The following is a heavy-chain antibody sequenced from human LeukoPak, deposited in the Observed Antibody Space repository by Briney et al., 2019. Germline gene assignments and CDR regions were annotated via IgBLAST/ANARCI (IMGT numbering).Heavy chain of an antibody. V-gene: IGHV3-53*01. CDR3: AREGRYSYGFNY. CDR1: GFTVSSNY. CDR2: IYSGGST. J-gene: IGHJ4*02. Sequence: GGSLRLSCAASGFTVSSNYMSWVRLAPGKGLEWVSVIYSGGSTYYADSVKGRFTISRDNSKNTLYLQMNSLRAEDTAVYYCAREGRYSYGFNYWGQGTLVTVSS. D-gene: IGHD5-18*01.